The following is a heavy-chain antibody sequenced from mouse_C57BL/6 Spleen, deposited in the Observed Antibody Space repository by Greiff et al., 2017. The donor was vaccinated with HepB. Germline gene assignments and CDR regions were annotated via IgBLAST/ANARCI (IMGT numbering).Heavy chain of an antibody. CDR3: ARNPSLYDYLGFDY. J-gene: IGHJ2*01. CDR2: INPNNGGT. CDR1: GYTFTDYY. V-gene: IGHV1-26*01. Sequence: EVQLQQSGPELVKPGASVKISCKASGYTFTDYYMNWVKQSHGKSLEWIGDINPNNGGTSYNQKFKGKATLTVDKSSSTAYMELRSLTSEDSAVYYCARNPSLYDYLGFDYWGQGTTLTVSS. D-gene: IGHD2-4*01.